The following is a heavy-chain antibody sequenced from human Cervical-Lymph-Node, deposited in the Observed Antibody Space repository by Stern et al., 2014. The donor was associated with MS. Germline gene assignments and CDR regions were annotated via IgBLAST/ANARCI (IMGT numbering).Heavy chain of an antibody. CDR1: GFNIVTYS. CDR2: IMSTSSNI. Sequence: EMQLVESGGGLVKPGGALPLSCAASGFNIVTYSMNWVRQAPGKGLEWVSFIMSTSSNIKYADAVRGRFTISRDNAKNSLFLHMSGLRVEDTAVYYCASTSGWFDSWGQGIHVTVSS. J-gene: IGHJ5*01. CDR3: ASTSGWFDS. V-gene: IGHV3-21*01.